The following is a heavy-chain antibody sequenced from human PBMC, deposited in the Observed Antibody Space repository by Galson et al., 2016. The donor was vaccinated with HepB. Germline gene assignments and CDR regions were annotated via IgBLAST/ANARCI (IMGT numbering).Heavy chain of an antibody. J-gene: IGHJ4*02. Sequence: SLRLSCAASGFTVSNNYMTWVRQAPGKGLEWVSLIYSGGSTYYADSVRGRFTISRHNSKNMLYLQMNSLRTEDRAVYYCARGDMGGYFDWGTDWGQGTLVTVSS. CDR1: GFTVSNNY. CDR3: ARGDMGGYFDWGTD. D-gene: IGHD3-9*01. CDR2: IYSGGST. V-gene: IGHV3-53*04.